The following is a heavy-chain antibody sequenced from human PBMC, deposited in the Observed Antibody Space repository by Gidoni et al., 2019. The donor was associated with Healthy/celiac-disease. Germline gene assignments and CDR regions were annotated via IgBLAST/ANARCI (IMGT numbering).Heavy chain of an antibody. D-gene: IGHD5-18*01. V-gene: IGHV3-21*01. CDR2: ISSSSSYI. CDR1: GFPFSSYS. J-gene: IGHJ4*02. Sequence: EVQLVESGGGLVKPGGSLRLSCAASGFPFSSYSMNWVRQAPGKGLEWVSSISSSSSYIYYADSVKGRFTISRDNAKNSLYLQMNSLRAEDTAVYYCARVGPNTAMVRGPFDYWGQGTLVTVSS. CDR3: ARVGPNTAMVRGPFDY.